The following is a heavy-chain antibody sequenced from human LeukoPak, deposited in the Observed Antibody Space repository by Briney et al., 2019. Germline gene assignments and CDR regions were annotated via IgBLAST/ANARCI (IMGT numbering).Heavy chain of an antibody. D-gene: IGHD5-12*01. CDR2: ISIDGGEK. CDR3: ANPQSRGYDYLDY. Sequence: GRSLRLSCAGSRFTFSNYGMHWVRQAPGKGLEWVAVISIDGGEKHYGDSVRGRFTISRDNSKNMLYLQMNSLRVEDTAVYYCANPQSRGYDYLDYWCQGTLVSVSS. J-gene: IGHJ4*02. V-gene: IGHV3-30*18. CDR1: RFTFSNYG.